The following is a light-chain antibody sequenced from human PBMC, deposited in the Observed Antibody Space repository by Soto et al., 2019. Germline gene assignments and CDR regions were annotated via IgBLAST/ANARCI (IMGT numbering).Light chain of an antibody. CDR1: QRVLTW. J-gene: IGKJ2*01. V-gene: IGKV1-5*03. CDR2: KAS. Sequence: DIQMTQSPATLSASVGDTVSITCRASQRVLTWLAWYQQKPGKAPNLLIYKASRLRDGVPSRFSGSGSGTDFTLTISSLRPDDFASYFCQHYFSYPYAFGQGTKLEI. CDR3: QHYFSYPYA.